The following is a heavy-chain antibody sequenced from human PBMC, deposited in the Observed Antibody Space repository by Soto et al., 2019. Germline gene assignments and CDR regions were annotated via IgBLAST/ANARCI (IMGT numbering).Heavy chain of an antibody. V-gene: IGHV5-51*01. J-gene: IGHJ5*02. CDR2: IFPSDSDT. CDR3: ARRPGSWFDP. CDR1: GYSFTTSW. Sequence: SGESLKISCKASGYSFTTSWIGWVRQMPGKGLEWMGIIFPSDSDTRYSPSFQGQVTISVDKSISTAYLQWSSLKASDTAMYYCARRPGSWFDPSGQGTLVTVSS. D-gene: IGHD3-10*01.